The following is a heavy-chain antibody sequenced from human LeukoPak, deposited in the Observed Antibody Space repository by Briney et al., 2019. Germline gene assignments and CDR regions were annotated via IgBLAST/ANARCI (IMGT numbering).Heavy chain of an antibody. D-gene: IGHD1-14*01. CDR2: ITPMFGTS. V-gene: IGHV1-69*13. Sequence: SVKVSCKASGGTFSRHTISWVRQSPGQGLEWMGGITPMFGTSNYAQEFRGRVTITADESTSTAYVELSSLRSEDTAVYYCARDSSEFRSLLFHWGQGTLVTVSS. J-gene: IGHJ1*01. CDR1: GGTFSRHT. CDR3: ARDSSEFRSLLFH.